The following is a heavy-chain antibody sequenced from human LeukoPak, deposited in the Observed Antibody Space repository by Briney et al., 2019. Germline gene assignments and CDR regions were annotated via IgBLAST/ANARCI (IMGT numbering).Heavy chain of an antibody. V-gene: IGHV4-59*01. Sequence: SETLSLTCAVYGGSFSGYYWSWIRQPPGKGLEWIGYIFYSGRTNYNPSLKSRVTISVDTSKNQFSLTLSSVTAADTAVYYCARGQKYRNGYTVTELGSGYFDYWGQGTLVSVSS. CDR1: GGSFSGYY. J-gene: IGHJ4*02. CDR3: ARGQKYRNGYTVTELGSGYFDY. CDR2: IFYSGRT. D-gene: IGHD5-18*01.